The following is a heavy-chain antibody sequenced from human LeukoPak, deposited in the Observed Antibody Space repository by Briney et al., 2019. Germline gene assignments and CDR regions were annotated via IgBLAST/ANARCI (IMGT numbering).Heavy chain of an antibody. J-gene: IGHJ5*02. CDR3: ARTYYYGSGSYNIDP. CDR2: INTNTGNP. CDR1: GYTLTELS. V-gene: IGHV7-4-1*02. D-gene: IGHD3-10*01. Sequence: ASVKVSCKVSGYTLTELSMHWVRQAPGKGLEWMGWINTNTGNPTYAQGFTGRFVFSLDTSVSTAYLQISSLKAEDTAVYYCARTYYYGSGSYNIDPWGQEALVTVSS.